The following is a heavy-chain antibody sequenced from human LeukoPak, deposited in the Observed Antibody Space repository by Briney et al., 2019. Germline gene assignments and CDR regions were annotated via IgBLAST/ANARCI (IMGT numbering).Heavy chain of an antibody. CDR2: IGGSGGRT. Sequence: PGGSLRLSCAVSGITLSNYGISGVRQAAGKGLEWVAGIGGSGGRTHYADSVKGRFTISRDNPKNTLYLQMNSLRAEDTAVYFCAKRGVVIRVILVGFHKEAYYFDSWGQGALVIVSS. D-gene: IGHD3-22*01. CDR1: GITLSNYG. V-gene: IGHV3-23*01. J-gene: IGHJ4*02. CDR3: AKRGVVIRVILVGFHKEAYYFDS.